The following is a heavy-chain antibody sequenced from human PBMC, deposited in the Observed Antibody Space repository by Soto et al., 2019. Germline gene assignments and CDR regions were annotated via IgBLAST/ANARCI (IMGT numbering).Heavy chain of an antibody. CDR3: ALRSMAVVPEY. J-gene: IGHJ4*02. D-gene: IGHD3-22*01. V-gene: IGHV4-59*01. CDR2: LYYGRSA. Sequence: QVQLQESGPGLVKPSETLSLTCAVSGDSISSYYCMWIRQPPGKGLESIGYLYYGRSANYNPSLKSRDNLSVDTSTNQCSLTLSSMTAADTAVYYCALRSMAVVPEYWCQGTLVTVSS. CDR1: GDSISSYY.